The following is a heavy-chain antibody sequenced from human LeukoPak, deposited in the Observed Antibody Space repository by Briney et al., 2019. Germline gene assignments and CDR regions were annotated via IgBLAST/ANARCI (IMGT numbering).Heavy chain of an antibody. J-gene: IGHJ5*02. CDR3: ARYEYCSSTSCYSNWFDP. CDR1: GYSFTSYW. Sequence: GESLKIYCKGSGYSFTSYWIGWVRQMPGKGLEWMGLIYPGDSDTRYSPSFQGQVTISADKSISTAYLQWSSLKASDTAMYYCARYEYCSSTSCYSNWFDPWGQGTLVTVSS. CDR2: IYPGDSDT. V-gene: IGHV5-51*01. D-gene: IGHD2-2*01.